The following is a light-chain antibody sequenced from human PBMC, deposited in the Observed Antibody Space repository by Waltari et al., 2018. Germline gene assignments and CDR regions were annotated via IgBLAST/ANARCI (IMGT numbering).Light chain of an antibody. CDR3: SSFTSSATWV. V-gene: IGLV2-14*03. J-gene: IGLJ3*02. CDR1: NSDIGGYNY. CDR2: GVS. Sequence: QSALTQPASLSGSPRQSITISCTVTNSDIGGYNYVSWYQHHSGKAPKLMIFGVSDRPSGVSNRFSGSKSGNTASLTISELQADDEADYYCSSFTSSATWVFGGGTKLTVL.